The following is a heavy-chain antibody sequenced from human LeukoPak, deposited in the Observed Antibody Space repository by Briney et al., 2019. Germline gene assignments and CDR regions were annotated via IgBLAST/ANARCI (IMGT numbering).Heavy chain of an antibody. J-gene: IGHJ4*02. V-gene: IGHV4-59*01. CDR1: GGSISSYY. CDR2: IYYSGST. CDR3: ARDIYGDYLFDY. D-gene: IGHD4-17*01. Sequence: KPSETLSLTCTVSGGSISSYYWSWIRQPPGKGLEWIGYIYYSGSTNYNPSLKSRVTISVDTSKNQFSLKLSSVTAADTAVYYCARDIYGDYLFDYWGQGTLVTVSS.